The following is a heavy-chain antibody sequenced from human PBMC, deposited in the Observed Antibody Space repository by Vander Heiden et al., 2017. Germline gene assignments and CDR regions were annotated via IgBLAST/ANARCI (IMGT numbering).Heavy chain of an antibody. Sequence: QVQLVESVGGVVQPGRSLRLSCAASGFTFSSYAMHWVPQAPGKGLEWVAVISYDGSNKYYADSVKGRFTISRDNSKNTLYLQMNSLRAEDTAVYYCARKTYYYDSSGYSFRAFDYWGHGTLVTVYS. CDR2: ISYDGSNK. V-gene: IGHV3-30-3*01. CDR3: ARKTYYYDSSGYSFRAFDY. J-gene: IGHJ4*01. D-gene: IGHD3-22*01. CDR1: GFTFSSYA.